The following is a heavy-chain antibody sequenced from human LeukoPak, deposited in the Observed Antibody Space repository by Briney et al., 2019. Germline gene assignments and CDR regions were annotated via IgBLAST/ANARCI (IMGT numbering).Heavy chain of an antibody. CDR3: ARILLWFGELWGPDAFDI. J-gene: IGHJ3*02. CDR1: GGSVTSYY. CDR2: IYGSGNT. V-gene: IGHV4-59*08. D-gene: IGHD3-10*01. Sequence: SETLSLTCTVSGGSVTSYYWSWIRQPPGKGLEWIGYIYGSGNTNYNPSLKGRVTISVDTSKNQFSLKLSSVTAADTAVYYCARILLWFGELWGPDAFDIWGQGTMVTVSS.